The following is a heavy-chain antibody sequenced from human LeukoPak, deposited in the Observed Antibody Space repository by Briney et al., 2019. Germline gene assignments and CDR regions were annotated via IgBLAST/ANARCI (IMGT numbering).Heavy chain of an antibody. D-gene: IGHD2-8*01. CDR3: AAQPCINGICYLDY. CDR2: INSDGST. J-gene: IGHJ4*02. V-gene: IGHV3-53*05. CDR1: GFVVRSNY. Sequence: GGSLRLSCAASGFVVRSNYMSWVRQAPGKGLEWVSVINSDGSTYYADSVKGRFTVSRDNSRNILYLQMNSLRAEDSAVYYCAAQPCINGICYLDYWGQGALVTVSS.